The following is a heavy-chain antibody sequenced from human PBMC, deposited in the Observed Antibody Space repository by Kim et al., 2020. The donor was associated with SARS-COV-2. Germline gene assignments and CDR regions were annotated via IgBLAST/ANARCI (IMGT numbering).Heavy chain of an antibody. J-gene: IGHJ4*02. CDR1: GYTFTSYY. Sequence: ASVKVSCKASGYTFTSYYMHWVRQAPGQGLEWMGIINPSGGSTSYAQKFQGRVTMTRDTSTSTVYMELSSLRSEDTAVYYCARESCSGGSCYSGQPDYWGQGTLVTVSS. V-gene: IGHV1-46*01. CDR3: ARESCSGGSCYSGQPDY. CDR2: INPSGGST. D-gene: IGHD2-15*01.